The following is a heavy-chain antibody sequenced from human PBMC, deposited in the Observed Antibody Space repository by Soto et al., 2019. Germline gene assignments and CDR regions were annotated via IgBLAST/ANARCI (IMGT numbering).Heavy chain of an antibody. CDR3: AKNYFMDV. Sequence: EVQLLESGGGLVQPGGSLRLSCAASGFIFTNYAMSWVRQAPGKGLEWVSSISRTGDAHYADSVRGRFTISRDDSKNRLYLQLNSLRAEDTAVYNCAKNYFMDVWGKGTTVTVSS. CDR1: GFIFTNYA. J-gene: IGHJ6*03. CDR2: ISRTGDA. V-gene: IGHV3-23*01. D-gene: IGHD3-10*01.